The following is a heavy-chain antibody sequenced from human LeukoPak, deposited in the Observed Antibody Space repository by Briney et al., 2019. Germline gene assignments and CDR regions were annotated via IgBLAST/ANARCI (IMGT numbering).Heavy chain of an antibody. V-gene: IGHV4-30-4*01. D-gene: IGHD4-17*01. J-gene: IGHJ4*02. CDR2: IYYSGRT. CDR3: ARHARIYGDYFDY. Sequence: SQTLSLTCTVSGGSISSGDYYWSWIRQPPGKGLEWIGYIYYSGRTYYNPSLKSRVTISVDTSKNQFSLKLSSVTAADTAVYYCARHARIYGDYFDYWGPGTLVTVSS. CDR1: GGSISSGDYY.